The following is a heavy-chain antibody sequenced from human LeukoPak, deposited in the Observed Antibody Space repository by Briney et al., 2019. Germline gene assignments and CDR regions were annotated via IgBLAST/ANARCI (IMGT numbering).Heavy chain of an antibody. Sequence: SETLSLTCAVSGDSFSSHYWTWIRQSPGTGLEWIGYISHIGRTNYNPSLKRRVTISIPPSKNQFSLKLRSVTAADTAVYYCARDLVTVTKGFDIWGQGTMVSVSS. D-gene: IGHD4-17*01. V-gene: IGHV4-59*11. CDR3: ARDLVTVTKGFDI. J-gene: IGHJ3*02. CDR1: GDSFSSHY. CDR2: ISHIGRT.